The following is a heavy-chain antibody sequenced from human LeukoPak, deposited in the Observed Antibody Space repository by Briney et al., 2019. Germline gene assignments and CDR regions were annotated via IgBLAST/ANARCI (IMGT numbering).Heavy chain of an antibody. CDR3: ASRYNWNDGGDY. V-gene: IGHV4-30-4*08. Sequence: SETLSLTCTVSGGSISSGDYYWSWIRQPPGKGLEWIGYIYHSGSTYYNPSLKSRVTISVDRSKNQFSLKLSSVTAADTAVYYCASRYNWNDGGDYWGQGTLVTVSS. J-gene: IGHJ4*02. D-gene: IGHD1-1*01. CDR1: GGSISSGDYY. CDR2: IYHSGST.